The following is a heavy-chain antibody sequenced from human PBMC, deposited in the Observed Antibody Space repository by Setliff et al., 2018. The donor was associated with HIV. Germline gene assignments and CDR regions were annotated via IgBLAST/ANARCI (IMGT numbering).Heavy chain of an antibody. CDR1: GYTFISYA. CDR2: ITGGSGNT. D-gene: IGHD4-4*01. J-gene: IGHJ6*02. Sequence: SVKVSCKASGYTFISYAIHWVRQAPGQSLEWMGWITGGSGNTKYSQKFQGRVTFTWDTSASTAYMELSSLRSEDTALYYCARDSGDDYSDYYYYGMDVWGQGTTVTVSS. CDR3: ARDSGDDYSDYYYYGMDV. V-gene: IGHV1-3*01.